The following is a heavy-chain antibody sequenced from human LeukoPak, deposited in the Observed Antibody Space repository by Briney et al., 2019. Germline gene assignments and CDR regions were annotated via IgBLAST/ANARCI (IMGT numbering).Heavy chain of an antibody. Sequence: ASVKVSCKASGYTFTGYYMHWVGQAPGQGLEWMGWINPNSGGTKYAQKFQGRVTMTRDTSISTAYMELSRLTSDDTAVYYCASGGERYSSGWYGDYWGQGTLVTVSS. D-gene: IGHD6-19*01. CDR3: ASGGERYSSGWYGDY. J-gene: IGHJ4*02. CDR1: GYTFTGYY. CDR2: INPNSGGT. V-gene: IGHV1-2*02.